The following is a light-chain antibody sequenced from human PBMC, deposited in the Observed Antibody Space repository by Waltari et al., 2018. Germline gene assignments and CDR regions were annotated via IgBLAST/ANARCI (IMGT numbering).Light chain of an antibody. CDR1: SLAQTY. CDR2: KDS. CDR3: YSAADNNLGV. J-gene: IGLJ2*01. V-gene: IGLV3-27*01. Sequence: SYELTQPSSVSVSPGQTARITCPGDSLAQTYARWFQQKPGQAPVLVIYKDSDRPSGIPERFSGSSSGTTVTLTISGAQVEDEADYYCYSAADNNLGVFGGGTKLTVL.